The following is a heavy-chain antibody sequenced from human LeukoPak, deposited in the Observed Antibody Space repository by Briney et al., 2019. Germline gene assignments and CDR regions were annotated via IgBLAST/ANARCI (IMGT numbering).Heavy chain of an antibody. CDR1: GGSFSGYY. Sequence: PSETLSLTCAVYGGSFSGYYWSWIRQPPGKGLEWIGEINHSGSTNYNPSLKSRVTISVDTSKNQFSLKLSSVTAADTAVYYCARGVRYFDLSRNWFDPWGQGTLVTVSS. J-gene: IGHJ5*02. V-gene: IGHV4-34*01. CDR3: ARGVRYFDLSRNWFDP. CDR2: INHSGST. D-gene: IGHD3-9*01.